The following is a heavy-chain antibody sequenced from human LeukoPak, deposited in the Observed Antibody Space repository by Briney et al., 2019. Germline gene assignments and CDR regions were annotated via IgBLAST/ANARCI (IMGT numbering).Heavy chain of an antibody. CDR2: INWSGGST. V-gene: IGHV3-20*04. Sequence: GESLRLSCAASGFTFSTYSMNWVRQVPGKGLEWVSGINWSGGSTGYADPLRGRFTISRDNAKNSLYLQMDSLRAEDTALYYCARAPITSPFYFDYWGQGTLVTVSS. CDR3: ARAPITSPFYFDY. D-gene: IGHD2-2*01. J-gene: IGHJ4*02. CDR1: GFTFSTYS.